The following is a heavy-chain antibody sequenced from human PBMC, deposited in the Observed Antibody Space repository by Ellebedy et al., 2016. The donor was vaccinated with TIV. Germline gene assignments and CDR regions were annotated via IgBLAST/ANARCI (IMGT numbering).Heavy chain of an antibody. Sequence: PGGSLRLSCVASGFSFRSYWMSWVRQAPGKGLEWVANIYQDGSNQYYVDSVKGRFPISRDNADNSMFLQMNSLRAEDTAVYYCARRGSYGDYAVEINSWFDTWGRGTLVAVSS. CDR2: IYQDGSNQ. V-gene: IGHV3-7*01. D-gene: IGHD4-17*01. J-gene: IGHJ5*02. CDR3: ARRGSYGDYAVEINSWFDT. CDR1: GFSFRSYW.